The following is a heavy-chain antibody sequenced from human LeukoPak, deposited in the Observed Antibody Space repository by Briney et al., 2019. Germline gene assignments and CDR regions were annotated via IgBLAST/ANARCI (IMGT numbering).Heavy chain of an antibody. V-gene: IGHV4-59*01. CDR1: GGSISSYY. Sequence: ETLSLTCTVSGGSISSYYWSWIRQPPGRALEWIGYIYYSGSTNYNPSLKSRVTISVDTSKSQFSLKLSSVTAADTAVYYCARVGSWGLFDYWGQGTLVTVSS. J-gene: IGHJ4*02. D-gene: IGHD3-16*01. CDR3: ARVGSWGLFDY. CDR2: IYYSGST.